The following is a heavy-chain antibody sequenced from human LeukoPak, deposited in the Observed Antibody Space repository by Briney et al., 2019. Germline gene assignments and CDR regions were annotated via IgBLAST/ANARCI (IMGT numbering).Heavy chain of an antibody. CDR2: INPSGGST. D-gene: IGHD4-23*01. V-gene: IGHV1-46*01. CDR1: GYTFTSYY. J-gene: IGHJ4*02. Sequence: GASVKVSCKASGYTFTSYYMHWVRQAPGQGLESMGIINPSGGSTTYAQKFQGRVTMTRDTSTSTVYMELSSLRSEDTAVYYCARERKYGGKDYWGQGTLVTVSS. CDR3: ARERKYGGKDY.